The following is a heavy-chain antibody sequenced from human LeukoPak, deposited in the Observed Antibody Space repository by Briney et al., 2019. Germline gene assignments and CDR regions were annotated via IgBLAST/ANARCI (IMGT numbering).Heavy chain of an antibody. CDR1: GFTFSSYS. J-gene: IGHJ4*02. Sequence: PGGSLRLSCAASGFTFSSYSMTWVRQAPGKGLEWVSYISSSSSTIYYADSVKGRFTISRDNSKNTLYLQMNSLRAEDTAVYYCARAHSGSYYALYYFDYWGQGTPVTVSS. CDR2: ISSSSSTI. CDR3: ARAHSGSYYALYYFDY. D-gene: IGHD1-26*01. V-gene: IGHV3-48*01.